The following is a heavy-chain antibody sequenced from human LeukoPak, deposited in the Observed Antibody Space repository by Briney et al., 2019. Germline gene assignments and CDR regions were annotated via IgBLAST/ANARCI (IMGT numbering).Heavy chain of an antibody. CDR2: IYSDGTT. D-gene: IGHD1-1*01. J-gene: IGHJ4*02. Sequence: PGGSLRLSCAASGFTVSNNYMNWVRQAPGKGLEWVSVIYSDGTTYYADSVKGRFTISRDNSKNTLYLQMNSLRAEDTAVYYCARDPLGTRPGFDYWGQGTLVTVSS. CDR1: GFTVSNNY. CDR3: ARDPLGTRPGFDY. V-gene: IGHV3-53*05.